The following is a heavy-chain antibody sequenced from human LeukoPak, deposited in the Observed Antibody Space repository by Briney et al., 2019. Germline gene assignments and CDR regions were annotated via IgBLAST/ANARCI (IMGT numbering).Heavy chain of an antibody. CDR3: TTIYCTNGVCYYFDY. V-gene: IGHV3-7*01. Sequence: PGGSLRLSCAASGFTFSDYYMSWVRQAPGKGLEWVANIKQDGSEKYYADSVKGRFTIARDNAKNSLYLQMNSLRAEDTAVYYCTTIYCTNGVCYYFDYWGQGTLVTVSS. CDR1: GFTFSDYY. CDR2: IKQDGSEK. D-gene: IGHD2-8*01. J-gene: IGHJ4*02.